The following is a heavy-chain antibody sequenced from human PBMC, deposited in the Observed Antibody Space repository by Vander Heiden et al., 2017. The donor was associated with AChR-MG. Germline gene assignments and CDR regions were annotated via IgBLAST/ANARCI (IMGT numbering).Heavy chain of an antibody. CDR3: ARGLHSITMVRGVIPGKVYYYYMDV. J-gene: IGHJ6*03. D-gene: IGHD3-10*01. CDR1: GGSFSGYY. V-gene: IGHV4-34*01. Sequence: QVQLQQWGAGLLKPSETLSLTCAVYGGSFSGYYWSWIRQPPGKGLEWIGEINHSGSTNYNPSLKSRVTISVDTSKNQFSLKLSSVTAADTAVYYCARGLHSITMVRGVIPGKVYYYYMDVWGKGTTVTVSS. CDR2: INHSGST.